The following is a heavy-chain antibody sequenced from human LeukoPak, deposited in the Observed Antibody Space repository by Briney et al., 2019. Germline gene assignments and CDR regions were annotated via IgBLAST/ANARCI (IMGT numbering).Heavy chain of an antibody. CDR1: GGSISSGGFY. Sequence: PSQTLSLTCTVSGGSISSGGFYWSWIRQPPGKGLEWIGYIYYSGSTNYNPSLKSRVSISIDTSENQFSLKLSSVTAADTAVYYCAKYVSTGWFDPWGQGTLVTVSS. CDR3: AKYVSTGWFDP. V-gene: IGHV4-61*08. CDR2: IYYSGST. J-gene: IGHJ5*02. D-gene: IGHD5/OR15-5a*01.